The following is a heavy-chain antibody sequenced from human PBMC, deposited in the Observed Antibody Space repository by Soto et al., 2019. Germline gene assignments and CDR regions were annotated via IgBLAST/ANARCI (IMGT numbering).Heavy chain of an antibody. Sequence: QMQLVQSGPEVKKPGTSVKVSCKASGFTFTSSAVQWVRQARGQRLEWIGWIVVGSGNTNYAQKFHERVTIIRDMSTSTAYMELSSLRSEDTAVYYCAAERYGDKYGMDVWGQGTTVTVSS. D-gene: IGHD4-17*01. J-gene: IGHJ6*02. CDR2: IVVGSGNT. CDR1: GFTFTSSA. V-gene: IGHV1-58*01. CDR3: AAERYGDKYGMDV.